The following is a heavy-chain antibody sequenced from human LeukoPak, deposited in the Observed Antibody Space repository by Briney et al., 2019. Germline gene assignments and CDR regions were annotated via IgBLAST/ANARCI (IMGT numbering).Heavy chain of an antibody. CDR2: ISAYNGNT. D-gene: IGHD1-26*01. J-gene: IGHJ4*02. CDR1: GYTFTSYG. V-gene: IGHV1-18*01. Sequence: ASVKVSCKASGYTFTSYGISWVRQAPGQGLEWMGWISAYNGNTNYAQKLQGRVTMTTDTSTSTAYMELSSLRSEDTAVYYCALVGARVGFFDYWGQGTLVTVSS. CDR3: ALVGARVGFFDY.